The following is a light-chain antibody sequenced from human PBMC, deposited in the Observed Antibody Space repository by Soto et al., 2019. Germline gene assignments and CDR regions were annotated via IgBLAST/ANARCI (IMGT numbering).Light chain of an antibody. J-gene: IGLJ1*01. Sequence: QSVLTQPPSASGSLGQSVTISCTGTSSDVGGYNSVSWYQQHPGRAPKLLIYEVYRRPSGVPDRFSGSKSGSSASLTVSGLQAEDEAEYFCSSFAGINTLYVLGTGTKVTVL. CDR1: SSDVGGYNS. CDR2: EVY. V-gene: IGLV2-8*01. CDR3: SSFAGINTLYV.